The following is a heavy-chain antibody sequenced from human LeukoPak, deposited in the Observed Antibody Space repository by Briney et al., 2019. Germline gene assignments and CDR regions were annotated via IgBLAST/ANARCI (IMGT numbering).Heavy chain of an antibody. J-gene: IGHJ6*02. CDR2: IRSKAYGGTT. CDR3: TREVGGSYPYYYYGMDV. D-gene: IGHD1-26*01. CDR1: GFTFGDYA. Sequence: PGGSLRLSCTASGFTFGDYAMSWVRQAPGKGLEWVGFIRSKAYGGTTEYAASVKGRFTISRDDSKSIDYLQMNSLKTEDTAVYYCTREVGGSYPYYYYGMDVWGQGTTVTVSS. V-gene: IGHV3-49*04.